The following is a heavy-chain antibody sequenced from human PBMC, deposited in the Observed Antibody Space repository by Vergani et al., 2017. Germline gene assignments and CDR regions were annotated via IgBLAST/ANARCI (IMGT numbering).Heavy chain of an antibody. J-gene: IGHJ4*02. Sequence: QVQLVESGGGVVQPGGSLRLSCAAAGFTFSSYGMHWVRQAPGKGLEWVAFIRYDGSNKYYADSVKGRFTISRDNSKNTPYLQMNSLRAEDTAVYYCAKDRGPYYDSSGCNYWGQGTLVTVSS. D-gene: IGHD3-22*01. CDR3: AKDRGPYYDSSGCNY. CDR2: IRYDGSNK. V-gene: IGHV3-30*02. CDR1: GFTFSSYG.